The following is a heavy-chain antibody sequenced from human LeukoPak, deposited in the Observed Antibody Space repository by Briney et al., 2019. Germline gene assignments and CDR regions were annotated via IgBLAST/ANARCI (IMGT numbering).Heavy chain of an antibody. CDR1: GGSFSGYY. CDR3: ARGPPYYDSSGYFDY. Sequence: SETLSLTCAVYGGSFSGYYWSWIRQPPGKGLEWIGEINHSGSTNYNPSLKSRVTISVDTSKNQFSLKLSSVTAADTAVYYCARGPPYYDSSGYFDYWGQGTLVTVSS. V-gene: IGHV4-34*01. CDR2: INHSGST. J-gene: IGHJ4*02. D-gene: IGHD3-22*01.